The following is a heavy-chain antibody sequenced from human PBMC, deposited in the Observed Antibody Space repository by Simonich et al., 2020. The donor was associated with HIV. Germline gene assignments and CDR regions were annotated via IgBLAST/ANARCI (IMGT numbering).Heavy chain of an antibody. CDR1: GFTFSSYW. CDR2: IRQDGRYK. V-gene: IGHV3-7*01. J-gene: IGHJ4*02. Sequence: EVQLVESGGGLVQPGGSLRLSCVASGFTFSSYWMTWVRQAPGKGLEWVANIRQDGRYKYYVDSVKGRFTISRDNAKNSLFLQMNSLKAEDTAVYYCARGWDGSSSSLDDYWGQGTLVTVSS. CDR3: ARGWDGSSSSLDDY. D-gene: IGHD6-6*01.